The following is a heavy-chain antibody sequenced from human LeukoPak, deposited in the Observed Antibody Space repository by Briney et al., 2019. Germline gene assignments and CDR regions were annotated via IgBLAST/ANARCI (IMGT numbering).Heavy chain of an antibody. J-gene: IGHJ6*03. Sequence: GESLKISCAASGFPFSGSAMHWVRQASGKGLEWVGRIRSKANSYATAYAASVKGRFTISRDDSKNTAYLQMNSLKTEDTAVYYCTIRGGDYYYYYMDVWGKGTTVTVSS. V-gene: IGHV3-73*01. CDR2: IRSKANSYAT. D-gene: IGHD2-21*01. CDR3: TIRGGDYYYYYMDV. CDR1: GFPFSGSA.